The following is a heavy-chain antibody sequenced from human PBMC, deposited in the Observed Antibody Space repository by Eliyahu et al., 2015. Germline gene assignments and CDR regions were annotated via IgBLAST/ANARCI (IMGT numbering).Heavy chain of an antibody. V-gene: IGHV1-8*01. CDR1: GYTFTSYD. CDR3: ARVLNGYYYYGMDV. CDR2: MNPNSGNT. J-gene: IGHJ6*02. D-gene: IGHD3-16*02. Sequence: QVQLVQSGAEVKKPGASVKVSCKASGYTFTSYDINWVRQATGQGLEWMGGMNPNSGNTGYAQKFQGRVTMTRNTSISTAYMELSSLRSEDTAVYYCARVLNGYYYYGMDVWGQGTTVTVSS.